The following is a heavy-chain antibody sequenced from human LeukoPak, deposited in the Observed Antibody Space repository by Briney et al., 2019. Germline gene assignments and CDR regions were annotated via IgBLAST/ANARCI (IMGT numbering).Heavy chain of an antibody. V-gene: IGHV4-30-2*01. J-gene: IGHJ4*02. CDR1: GGSISSGGYS. Sequence: PSQTLSLTCAVSGGSISSGGYSWSWIRQPPGKGLEWIGYIYHSGSTYYNPSLKSRVTISVDRSKNQFSLELSSVTAADTAVYYCARGGQGALKDWGQGTLVTVSS. CDR3: ARGGQGALKD. D-gene: IGHD1-26*01. CDR2: IYHSGST.